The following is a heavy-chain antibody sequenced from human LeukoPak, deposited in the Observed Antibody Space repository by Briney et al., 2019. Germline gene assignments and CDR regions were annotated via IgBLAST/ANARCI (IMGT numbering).Heavy chain of an antibody. CDR3: ARQVRLGSRAIDY. Sequence: RASVKVSCKASGYTFTSYEINLVRQATGQGLGWMVWMNPNRGNTVYAQKFQGRVPMIRNTSISTAYMELSSLRSEATAVYYCARQVRLGSRAIDYWGQGTLVTVSS. V-gene: IGHV1-8*01. J-gene: IGHJ4*02. CDR2: MNPNRGNT. CDR1: GYTFTSYE. D-gene: IGHD6-13*01.